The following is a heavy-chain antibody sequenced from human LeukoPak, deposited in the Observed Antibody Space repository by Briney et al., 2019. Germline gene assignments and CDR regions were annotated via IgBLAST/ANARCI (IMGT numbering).Heavy chain of an antibody. V-gene: IGHV4-39*07. J-gene: IGHJ6*03. CDR1: GDSISSSNYY. CDR2: IYSSGST. CDR3: ARAYSRRYYYYYMDV. D-gene: IGHD2-15*01. Sequence: SETLSLTCIVSGDSISSSNYYWGWIRQPPGKALEWIGSIYSSGSTYYTPSLKSRVTISVDRSRNHFSLNLSSVTAADTAVYYCARAYSRRYYYYYMDVWGKGTTVTISS.